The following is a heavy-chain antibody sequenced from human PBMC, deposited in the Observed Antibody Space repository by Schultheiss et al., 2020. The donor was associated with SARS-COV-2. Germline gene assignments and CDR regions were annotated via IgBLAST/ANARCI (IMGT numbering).Heavy chain of an antibody. J-gene: IGHJ6*02. CDR2: IYYSGST. V-gene: IGHV4-28*01. CDR1: GYSISSSNW. Sequence: SQTLSLTCAVSGYSISSSNWWGWIRQPPGKGLEWIGYIYYSGSTNYNPSLKSRVTISVDTSKNQFSLKLSSVTAADTAVYYCARSSYYYDGVDVWGQGTTVTVSS. CDR3: ARSSYYYDGVDV.